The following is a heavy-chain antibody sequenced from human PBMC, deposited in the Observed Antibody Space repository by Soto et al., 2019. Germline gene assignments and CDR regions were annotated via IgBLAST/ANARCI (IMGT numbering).Heavy chain of an antibody. D-gene: IGHD6-13*01. CDR1: GGSISSRNW. CDR2: IYHSGTT. J-gene: IGHJ4*02. Sequence: QVQLQESGPGLVKPSGTLSLTCAVSGGSISSRNWWTWVRQPPGKGLEWIGEIYHSGTTNYNPSLKSRVTISGDRSKNQFSLSLSSVTAADTAVYYCAVPAAGDFDYWGQGTLVTVSS. CDR3: AVPAAGDFDY. V-gene: IGHV4-4*02.